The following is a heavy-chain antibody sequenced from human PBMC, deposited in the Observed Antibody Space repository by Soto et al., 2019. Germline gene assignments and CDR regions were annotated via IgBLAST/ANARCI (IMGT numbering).Heavy chain of an antibody. CDR2: ISRYCRST. D-gene: IGHD6-13*01. CDR1: GLTFSDYW. CDR3: ARGIWYSEQDY. J-gene: IGHJ4*02. V-gene: IGHV3-74*01. Sequence: PGGSLRLSCAASGLTFSDYWMHWVRQGPGKGRVSDSSISRYCRSTSYIDAVKGRFTISRDKAKLTLYVQTNSLRARDTAVYYCARGIWYSEQDYWGQGTPVTVSS.